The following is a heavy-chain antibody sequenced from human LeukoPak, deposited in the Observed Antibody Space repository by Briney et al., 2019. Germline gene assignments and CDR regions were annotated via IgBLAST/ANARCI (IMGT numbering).Heavy chain of an antibody. CDR3: ARGAILGGYNLIDD. J-gene: IGHJ4*02. V-gene: IGHV3-30*04. D-gene: IGHD1-26*01. Sequence: GRSLRLSCAASGFTFGTYAMHWVRQAPGKGLEWVAVILSDGSIQNSADSVRGRFIISRDSSKNTLFLQMNRLRTEDTAVYYCARGAILGGYNLIDDWGQGTLVTVSS. CDR1: GFTFGTYA. CDR2: ILSDGSIQ.